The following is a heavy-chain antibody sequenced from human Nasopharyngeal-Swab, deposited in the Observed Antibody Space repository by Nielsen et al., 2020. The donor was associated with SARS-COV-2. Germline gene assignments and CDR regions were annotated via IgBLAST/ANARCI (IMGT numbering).Heavy chain of an antibody. J-gene: IGHJ3*02. Sequence: GESLKISCAASGFTFNNYAMHWVRQAPGKGLEWVAVLSYDGSRTYYADSVKGRSTISRDNSKNTLYLEMNSLRADDAAMYYCARDPADYGDYAGAVFDIWGQGTMVTVSS. CDR2: LSYDGSRT. V-gene: IGHV3-30*04. CDR1: GFTFNNYA. D-gene: IGHD4-17*01. CDR3: ARDPADYGDYAGAVFDI.